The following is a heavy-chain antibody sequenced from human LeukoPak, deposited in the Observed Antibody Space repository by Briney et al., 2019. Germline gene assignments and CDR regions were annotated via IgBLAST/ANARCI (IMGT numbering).Heavy chain of an antibody. CDR1: GFTFRSYE. V-gene: IGHV3-23*01. CDR2: ISGSGGST. D-gene: IGHD2-8*01. CDR3: AKDPDCTSGVCYTFFDY. Sequence: GGSLRLSCEDSGFTFRSYEMNWVRQAPGKGLEWVSAISGSGGSTYYADSVKGRFSISRDNSKNTLYLQMNSLRAEDTAVYYCAKDPDCTSGVCYTFFDYWGQGTLVTVSS. J-gene: IGHJ4*02.